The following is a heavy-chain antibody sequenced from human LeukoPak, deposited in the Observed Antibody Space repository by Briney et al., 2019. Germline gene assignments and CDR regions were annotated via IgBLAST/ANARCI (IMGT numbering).Heavy chain of an antibody. V-gene: IGHV4-39*07. Sequence: PSETLSLTCTVSGGSISSSSYYWGWTRQPPGKGLEWIGSIYYSGSTYYNPSLKSRVTISVDTSKNQFSLKLSSVTAADTAVYYCARVLGDYYDSSGHLDYWGQGTLVTVSS. CDR1: GGSISSSSYY. D-gene: IGHD3-22*01. J-gene: IGHJ4*02. CDR3: ARVLGDYYDSSGHLDY. CDR2: IYYSGST.